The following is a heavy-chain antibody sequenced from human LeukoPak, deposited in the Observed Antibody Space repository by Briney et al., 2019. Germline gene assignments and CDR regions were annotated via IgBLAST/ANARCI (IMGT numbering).Heavy chain of an antibody. CDR2: IFGSGST. J-gene: IGHJ3*02. CDR1: SASISSSY. D-gene: IGHD3-3*01. CDR3: ARGRDFWSGYYNVFDI. V-gene: IGHV4-4*07. Sequence: SETLSLTCTVSSASISSSYWTWIRQPAGKGLEWIGRIFGSGSTNYNPSLKSRVTMSVDTSKNQFSLKLSSVTAADTAVYYCARGRDFWSGYYNVFDIWGQGTMVTVSS.